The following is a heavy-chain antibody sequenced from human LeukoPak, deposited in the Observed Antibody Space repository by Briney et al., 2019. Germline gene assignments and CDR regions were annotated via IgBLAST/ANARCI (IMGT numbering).Heavy chain of an antibody. D-gene: IGHD2-2*01. CDR1: GGSFSDYY. Sequence: SETLSLTCAVYGGSFSDYYWSWIRQPPGKGLEWIGYIYYSGSTYYNPSLKSRVTISVDTSKNQFSLKLSSVTAADTAVYYCAREGGFYCSSTSCYGLDYWGQGTLVTVSS. CDR2: IYYSGST. CDR3: AREGGFYCSSTSCYGLDY. V-gene: IGHV4-30-4*08. J-gene: IGHJ4*02.